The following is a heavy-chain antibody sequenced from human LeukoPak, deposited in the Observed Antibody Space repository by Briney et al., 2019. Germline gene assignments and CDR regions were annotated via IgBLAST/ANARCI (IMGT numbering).Heavy chain of an antibody. D-gene: IGHD6-13*01. V-gene: IGHV1-69*13. CDR3: ARIAAAGTRGAFDI. J-gene: IGHJ3*02. CDR2: IIPIFGTA. CDR1: GGTFSSYA. Sequence: ASVKLSCKASGGTFSSYAISWVRQAPGQRLEWRGGIIPIFGTANYAQKFQGRVTITADESTSTAYMELSSLRSEDTAVYYCARIAAAGTRGAFDIWGQGTMVTVSS.